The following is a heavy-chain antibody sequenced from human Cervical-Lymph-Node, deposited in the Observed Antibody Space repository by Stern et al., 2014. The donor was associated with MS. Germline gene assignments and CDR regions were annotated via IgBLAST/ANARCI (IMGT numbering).Heavy chain of an antibody. CDR3: ARAAGILDF. V-gene: IGHV1-18*01. D-gene: IGHD1-1*01. CDR1: GYTFTSYG. CDR2: ISAYNGNT. J-gene: IGHJ4*02. Sequence: QVQLVQSGNEVMKPGASVKVSCEASGYTFTSYGISWVRQAPGQGLEWMGWISAYNGNTNYEQKFQDRVTMTTDTSTSTVYMELRNLRSDDAALYYCARAAGILDFWGQGTLVTVSS.